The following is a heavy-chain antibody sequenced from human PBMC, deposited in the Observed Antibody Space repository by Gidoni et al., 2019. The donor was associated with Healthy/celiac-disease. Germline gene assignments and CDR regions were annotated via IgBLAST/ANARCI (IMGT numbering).Heavy chain of an antibody. CDR2: ISGSSSTM. D-gene: IGHD1-26*01. V-gene: IGHV3-48*02. Sequence: EVQLVESEGGLVQPGGSLRLSCAASGFTFSTSSMNWVRQAPGKGLEWVSYISGSSSTMYYADSVKGRFTISRDNAKNSLYLQMNSLRDEDTAVYYCARDPSGSYDGYFDYWGQGTLVTVSS. J-gene: IGHJ4*02. CDR1: GFTFSTSS. CDR3: ARDPSGSYDGYFDY.